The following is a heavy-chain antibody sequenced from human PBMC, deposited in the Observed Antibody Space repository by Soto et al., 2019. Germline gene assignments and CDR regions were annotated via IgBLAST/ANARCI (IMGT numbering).Heavy chain of an antibody. D-gene: IGHD6-6*01. J-gene: IGHJ6*02. CDR2: ISAYNGNT. Sequence: QVQLVQSGAEVKKPGASVKVSCKASGYTFTSYGISWVRQAPGQGLEWMGWISAYNGNTNYAQKLQGRVTMTTDTSTSTAYMERRSLRSDDTAVYYCASVSSSSSFIYGMDVWGQGTTVTVSS. CDR3: ASVSSSSSFIYGMDV. CDR1: GYTFTSYG. V-gene: IGHV1-18*01.